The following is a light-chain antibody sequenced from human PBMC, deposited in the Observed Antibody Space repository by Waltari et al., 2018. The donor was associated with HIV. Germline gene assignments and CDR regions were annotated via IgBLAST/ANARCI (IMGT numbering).Light chain of an antibody. CDR1: KLETKY. Sequence: SFELTQSPSLSVSPGQTATISCPGDKLETKYTSWYQHKPGQSPFLVICQVDRRPSGVPERFSGSNSGNTATLTISGTQAMEEAAYYCQAWHSTTVVFGGGTKLTDL. CDR3: QAWHSTTVV. V-gene: IGLV3-1*01. CDR2: QVD. J-gene: IGLJ2*01.